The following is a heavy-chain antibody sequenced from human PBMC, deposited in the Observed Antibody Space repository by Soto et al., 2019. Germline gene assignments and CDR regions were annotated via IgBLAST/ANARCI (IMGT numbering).Heavy chain of an antibody. CDR1: GFSLSTTGMR. CDR3: ARIHDYGSNSVVDY. V-gene: IGHV2-70*04. J-gene: IGHJ4*02. CDR2: IDWDDEK. Sequence: VSCKASGPTLVNPTQTPTLTCTFSGFSLSTTGMRVSWIRQPPGKALEWLARIDWDDEKFYSTSLKTRLTLSKDTSKNQVVLTMTNMDPVDTATYYCARIHDYGSNSVVDYWGQGVLVTVSS. D-gene: IGHD4-17*01.